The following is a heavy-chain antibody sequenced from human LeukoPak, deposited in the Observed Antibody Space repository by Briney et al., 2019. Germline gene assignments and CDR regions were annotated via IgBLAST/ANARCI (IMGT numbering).Heavy chain of an antibody. CDR2: ISAYHGNK. Sequence: ASVKVSCKASGYTFTSYGISWVRQAPGQGLEWMGWISAYHGNKNYAQKLQGRVTMTTDTSTSTAYMELRSLRSDDTAVYYCARDLEVRGVIPNVYGMDVWGQGTTVTVSS. J-gene: IGHJ6*02. V-gene: IGHV1-18*01. CDR1: GYTFTSYG. D-gene: IGHD3-10*01. CDR3: ARDLEVRGVIPNVYGMDV.